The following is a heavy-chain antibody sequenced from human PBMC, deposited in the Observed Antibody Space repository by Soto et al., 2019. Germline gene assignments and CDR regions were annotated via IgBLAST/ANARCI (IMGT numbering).Heavy chain of an antibody. V-gene: IGHV4-39*01. D-gene: IGHD2-15*01. CDR1: GGSIYRSGYY. CDR2: IDYNGVT. CDR3: GKVLVGATGHTDSDS. J-gene: IGHJ4*02. Sequence: SETLSHTCTVSGGSIYRSGYYWGWIRQPPGRGLEWIGNIDYNGVTYSNPSLKSRVTISRDTSKNQFSLKLTSVTAADTALYYCGKVLVGATGHTDSDSWGPGTLVTVSS.